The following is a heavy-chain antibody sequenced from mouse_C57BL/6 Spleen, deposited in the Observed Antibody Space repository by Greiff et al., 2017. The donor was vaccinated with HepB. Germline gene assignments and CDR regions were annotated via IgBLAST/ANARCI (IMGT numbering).Heavy chain of an antibody. D-gene: IGHD2-1*01. CDR1: GYTFTDYY. V-gene: IGHV1-26*01. J-gene: IGHJ4*01. Sequence: EVQLQQSGPELVKPGASVKISCKASGYTFTDYYMNWVKQSHGKSLEWIGDINPNNGGTSYNQKFKGKATLTVDKSSSTAYMELRSLTSEDSAVYYCAFYRNYAMDYWGQGTSVTVSS. CDR3: AFYRNYAMDY. CDR2: INPNNGGT.